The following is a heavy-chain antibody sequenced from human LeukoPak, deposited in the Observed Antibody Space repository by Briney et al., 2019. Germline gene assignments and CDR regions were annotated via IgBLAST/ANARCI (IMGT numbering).Heavy chain of an antibody. D-gene: IGHD3-10*01. CDR3: AKDFRGYYYYMDV. CDR2: IYYSGTT. V-gene: IGHV4-59*01. CDR1: GGSISSYY. Sequence: SETLSLTCTVSGGSISSYYWGWIRQPPGKGLEWIGYIYYSGTTNYNPSLKSRVTISVDTSKNQLSLKLNSVIAADTAVYYCAKDFRGYYYYMDVWGPGTTVTVSS. J-gene: IGHJ6*03.